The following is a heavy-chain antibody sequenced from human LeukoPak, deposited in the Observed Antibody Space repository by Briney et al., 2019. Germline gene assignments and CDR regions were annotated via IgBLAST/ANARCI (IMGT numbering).Heavy chain of an antibody. D-gene: IGHD6-19*01. J-gene: IGHJ4*02. CDR2: IYYSGST. CDR1: GGSISSYY. V-gene: IGHV4-59*01. Sequence: SETLSLTCTVSGGSISSYYWSWIRQPPGKGLVWIGYIYYSGSTNYNPSLKSRVTISVDTSKNQFPLKLNSVTAADTAVYYCARDSSGWSRLDYWGQGTLVTVSS. CDR3: ARDSSGWSRLDY.